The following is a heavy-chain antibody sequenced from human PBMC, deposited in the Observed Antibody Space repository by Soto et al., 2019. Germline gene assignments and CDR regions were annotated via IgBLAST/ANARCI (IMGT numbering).Heavy chain of an antibody. CDR2: ISANNGKT. CDR1: GYTFSNYA. Sequence: QVQLVQSGAEVKKPGASVKVSCKASGYTFSNYALSWVRQAPGQGLEWMGWISANNGKTNYAQKFQGRVTMTTDTSTNTAYMELRSIRSDDTAVYSCARESGPSDHWGQGTLVTVSS. J-gene: IGHJ4*02. V-gene: IGHV1-18*01. CDR3: ARESGPSDH. D-gene: IGHD1-26*01.